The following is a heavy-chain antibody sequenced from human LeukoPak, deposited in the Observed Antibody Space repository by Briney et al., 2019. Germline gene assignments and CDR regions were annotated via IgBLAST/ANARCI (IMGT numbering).Heavy chain of an antibody. CDR2: IYSGGST. V-gene: IGHV3-66*02. Sequence: GGSLRLSCAASGFTVSSNYMSWVRQAPGKGLESVAVIYSGGSTYYADSVKGRFTISRDNSKNTLYLQMNSLRAEDTAVYYCARGHSGGYPPYFDYWGQGTLVTVSS. J-gene: IGHJ4*02. D-gene: IGHD1-26*01. CDR3: ARGHSGGYPPYFDY. CDR1: GFTVSSNY.